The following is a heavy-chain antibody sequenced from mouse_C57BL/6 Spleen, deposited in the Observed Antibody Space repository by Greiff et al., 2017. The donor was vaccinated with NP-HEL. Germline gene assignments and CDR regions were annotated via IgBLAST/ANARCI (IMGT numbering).Heavy chain of an antibody. CDR1: GYTFTSYW. J-gene: IGHJ3*01. Sequence: QVQLQQPGAELVKPGASVKLSCKASGYTFTSYWMQWVKQRPGQGLEWIGEIDPSDSYTNYNQKFKGKATLTVDTSSSTAYMQLSSLTSEDSAVYYCARRYYDYGEPLAYWGQGTLVTVSA. CDR2: IDPSDSYT. D-gene: IGHD2-4*01. CDR3: ARRYYDYGEPLAY. V-gene: IGHV1-50*01.